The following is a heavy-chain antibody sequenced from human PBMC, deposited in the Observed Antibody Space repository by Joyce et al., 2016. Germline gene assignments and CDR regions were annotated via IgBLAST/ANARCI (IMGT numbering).Heavy chain of an antibody. CDR2: IYNSGST. J-gene: IGHJ4*02. CDR3: ARAGSTAARSFAS. CDR1: GGSISSGGYY. Sequence: QVQLQESGPGLVKPSQTLFLTCAVSGGSISSGGYYWSWLRQYPGKVLEWIGYIYNSGSTYYNPSLKSRIIISADTTKNHVSLKLSSVTAADTAVYYCARAGSTAARSFASWGQGSLVTVSP. V-gene: IGHV4-31*11. D-gene: IGHD6-6*01.